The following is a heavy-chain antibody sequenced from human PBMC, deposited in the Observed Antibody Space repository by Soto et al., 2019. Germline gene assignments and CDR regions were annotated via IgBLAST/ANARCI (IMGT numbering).Heavy chain of an antibody. Sequence: LSLTCAVYGDSFTKYYWCWIRQPPGKGLEWIGEINHSGRTNFNPSLKSRVTISVDRSKNQFSLKLRSVTAADPGVYYCASWLVGAPFDSWGHGTLVTVSS. D-gene: IGHD1-26*01. CDR2: INHSGRT. CDR1: GDSFTKYY. CDR3: ASWLVGAPFDS. V-gene: IGHV4-34*01. J-gene: IGHJ4*01.